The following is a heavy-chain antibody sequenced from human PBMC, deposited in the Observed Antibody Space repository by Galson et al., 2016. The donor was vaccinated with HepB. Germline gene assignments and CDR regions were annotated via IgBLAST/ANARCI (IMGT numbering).Heavy chain of an antibody. CDR1: GGSISGYY. J-gene: IGHJ3*01. D-gene: IGHD3-16*01. CDR2: ISYTGST. Sequence: SETLSLTCTVSGGSISGYYWSWIRQPPGKGLEWIGYISYTGSTNYNPSFKSRVTISLDTSKNQFSLKLISVTAADTAVYPCTRGRDFTFGYDAFAVWGQGTMLTVSS. CDR3: TRGRDFTFGYDAFAV. V-gene: IGHV4-59*01.